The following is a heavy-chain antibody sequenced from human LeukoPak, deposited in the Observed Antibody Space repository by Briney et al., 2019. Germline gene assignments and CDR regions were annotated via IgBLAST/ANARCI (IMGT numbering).Heavy chain of an antibody. CDR1: GFTVSSNY. D-gene: IGHD1-26*01. V-gene: IGHV3-53*01. CDR2: IYSGGST. CDR3: AKDPIFSGSYGVFDY. J-gene: IGHJ4*02. Sequence: PGGSLRLSCAASGFTVSSNYMSWVRQAPGKGLEWVSVIYSGGSTYYADSAEGRFTISRDNSKNTLYLQMNSLRAGDTAVYYCAKDPIFSGSYGVFDYWGLGTLVTVSS.